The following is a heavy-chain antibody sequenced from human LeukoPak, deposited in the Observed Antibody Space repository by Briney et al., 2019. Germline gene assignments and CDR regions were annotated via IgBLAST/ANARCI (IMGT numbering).Heavy chain of an antibody. J-gene: IGHJ4*02. V-gene: IGHV3-7*01. CDR2: IKQDGSEK. CDR3: ARVEMATFYH. Sequence: GGSLRLSFVVSGFTFSSYWMSWVRRAPGKGLEWVANIKQDGSEKYYVDSVKGRFTISRDNAKNSLYLQMNSLRGVVTAVYYCARVEMATFYHWGQGTLVTVSS. CDR1: GFTFSSYW. D-gene: IGHD5-24*01.